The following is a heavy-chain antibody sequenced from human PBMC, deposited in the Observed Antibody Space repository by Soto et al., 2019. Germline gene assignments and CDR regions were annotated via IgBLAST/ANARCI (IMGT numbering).Heavy chain of an antibody. Sequence: QVQLVESGGGVVQPGRSLRLSCAASGFTFSRYAMHWVRQAPGKGLEWVAVISSDGSNKYYADAVKGRFTISRDNSKNTLYLQMNSLRAEDTAVYYCARGTFIAARFWFDPWGQGTLVTVSS. CDR2: ISSDGSNK. CDR3: ARGTFIAARFWFDP. D-gene: IGHD6-6*01. V-gene: IGHV3-30-3*01. J-gene: IGHJ5*02. CDR1: GFTFSRYA.